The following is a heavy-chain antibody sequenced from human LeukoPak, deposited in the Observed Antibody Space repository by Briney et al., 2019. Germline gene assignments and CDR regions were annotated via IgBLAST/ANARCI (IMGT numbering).Heavy chain of an antibody. CDR3: ARDGSLPARPTY. J-gene: IGHJ4*02. CDR1: GFTFSSYW. Sequence: GGSLRLSCAASGFTFSSYWMSWVRQAPGKGLEWVANIKQGGSEKYYVYSVKGRFTISRDNAKNSLYLQMNGLRAEDTAVYYCARDGSLPARPTYWGQGTLVTVSS. CDR2: IKQGGSEK. V-gene: IGHV3-7*01. D-gene: IGHD6-6*01.